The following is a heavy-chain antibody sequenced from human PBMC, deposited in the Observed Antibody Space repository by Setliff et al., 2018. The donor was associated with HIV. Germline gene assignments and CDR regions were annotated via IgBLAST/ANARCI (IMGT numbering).Heavy chain of an antibody. D-gene: IGHD6-13*01. J-gene: IGHJ6*02. CDR1: DGSISSSSYY. V-gene: IGHV4-39*01. Sequence: SETLSLTCTVSDGSISSSSYYWGWIRQPPGKGLEWIGSIYYSGSTYYNPSLKSRVTISVDTSKNQFSLKLSSVTAADTAVYYCTRAEQQLPYYYYYYGMDVWGQGTTVTVSS. CDR2: IYYSGST. CDR3: TRAEQQLPYYYYYYGMDV.